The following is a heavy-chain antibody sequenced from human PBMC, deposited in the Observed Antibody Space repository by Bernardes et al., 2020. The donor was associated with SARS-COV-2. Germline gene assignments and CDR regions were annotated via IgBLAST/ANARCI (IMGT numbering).Heavy chain of an antibody. CDR3: ARADYYDSSGYYRG. J-gene: IGHJ4*02. V-gene: IGHV3-11*06. D-gene: IGHD3-22*01. Sequence: GESLKISCAASGFTFSDYYMSWIRQAPGKGLEWVSYISSSSSYTNYADSVKGRFTISRDNAKNSLYLQMNSLRAEDTAVYYCARADYYDSSGYYRGWGQGTLVTVSS. CDR2: ISSSSSYT. CDR1: GFTFSDYY.